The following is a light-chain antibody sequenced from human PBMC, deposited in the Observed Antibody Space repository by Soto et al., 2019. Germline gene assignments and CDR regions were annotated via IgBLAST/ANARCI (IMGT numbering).Light chain of an antibody. Sequence: EIVMTQSPATLSVSPGERATLSCRASQSVSSNFAGYQQKPGQATRLLIYGASTRATGFTTMFSGSGSGTEFPLTISILQDEDFAFYCCQQYNKWPRTFGQGTKVEIK. CDR2: GAS. J-gene: IGKJ1*01. V-gene: IGKV3-15*01. CDR3: QQYNKWPRT. CDR1: QSVSSN.